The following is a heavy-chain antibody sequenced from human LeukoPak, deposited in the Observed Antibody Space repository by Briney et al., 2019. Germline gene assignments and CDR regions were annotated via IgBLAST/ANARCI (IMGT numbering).Heavy chain of an antibody. J-gene: IGHJ6*03. CDR1: GFILDDYA. CDR3: AKDGGVAGFYYYYMDV. CDR2: ISWVGGSI. D-gene: IGHD6-19*01. Sequence: GGSLRLSCAASGFILDDYAMHWVRQAPGKGLEWVSLISWVGGSIHYADSVKGRFTISTDKTKNSLYLQMNSLRAEDTALYYCAKDGGVAGFYYYYMDVWGKGTTVTVSS. V-gene: IGHV3-43D*03.